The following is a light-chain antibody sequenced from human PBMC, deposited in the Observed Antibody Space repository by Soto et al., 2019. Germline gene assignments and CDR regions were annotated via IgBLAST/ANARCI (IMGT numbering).Light chain of an antibody. CDR2: GAS. V-gene: IGKV3-20*01. CDR1: QSVRRNY. Sequence: EIVLTQSPGTLSLSPGERATLSCRASQSVRRNYLAWYQQKPGQAPRLLSYGASSRATGIPDRFSGTGSGTDFTLTISRLEPEDFAVDYCQQYGGSQYPFGQGTKLAIK. J-gene: IGKJ2*01. CDR3: QQYGGSQYP.